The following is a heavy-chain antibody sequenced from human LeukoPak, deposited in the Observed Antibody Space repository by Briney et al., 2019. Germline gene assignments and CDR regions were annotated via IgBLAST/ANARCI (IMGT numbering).Heavy chain of an antibody. CDR3: AKDMNRQQLVLAFDI. V-gene: IGHV3-9*01. D-gene: IGHD6-13*01. J-gene: IGHJ3*02. Sequence: GGSLRLSCAASGFTFDDYAMHWVRQAPGKGLEWVSGISWNSGSIGYADSVKGRFTISRDNAKNSLYLQMNSLRAEDTALYYCAKDMNRQQLVLAFDIWGQGTMVTVSS. CDR1: GFTFDDYA. CDR2: ISWNSGSI.